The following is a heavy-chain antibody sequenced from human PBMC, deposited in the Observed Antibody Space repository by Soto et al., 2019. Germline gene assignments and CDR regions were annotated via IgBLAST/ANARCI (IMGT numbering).Heavy chain of an antibody. D-gene: IGHD3-3*01. J-gene: IGHJ3*02. Sequence: VGSLRLSCAASGFTFSSYSMNWVRQAPGKGLEWVSSISSSSSYIYYADSVKGRFTISRDNAKNSLYLQMNSLRAEDTAVYYCAREGGSYYDFWSGYYQNSDAFDIWGQGTMVTVSS. CDR3: AREGGSYYDFWSGYYQNSDAFDI. V-gene: IGHV3-21*01. CDR1: GFTFSSYS. CDR2: ISSSSSYI.